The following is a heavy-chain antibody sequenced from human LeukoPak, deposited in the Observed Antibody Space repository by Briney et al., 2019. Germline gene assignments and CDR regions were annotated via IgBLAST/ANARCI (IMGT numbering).Heavy chain of an antibody. J-gene: IGHJ4*02. Sequence: SETLSLTCAVYGGSFSGYYWSWIRQPPGKGLEWIGEINHSGSTNYNPPLKSRVTISVDTSKNQFSLKLSSVTAADTAVYYCARAPYCSSTSCRDYWGQGTLVTVSS. D-gene: IGHD2-2*01. CDR1: GGSFSGYY. CDR2: INHSGST. V-gene: IGHV4-34*01. CDR3: ARAPYCSSTSCRDY.